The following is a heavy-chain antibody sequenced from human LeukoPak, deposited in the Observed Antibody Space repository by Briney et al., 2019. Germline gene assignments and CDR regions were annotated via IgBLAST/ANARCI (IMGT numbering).Heavy chain of an antibody. Sequence: GGSLRLSCAASGFTFDDYGISWVRQAPGKGLEWVSGINWNGGSTGYADSVKGRFTISRDNAKNSLYLQMNSLRAEDTALYYCARASGYQAAFDIWGQGTMVTVSS. J-gene: IGHJ3*02. CDR2: INWNGGST. CDR3: ARASGYQAAFDI. CDR1: GFTFDDYG. V-gene: IGHV3-20*04. D-gene: IGHD3-22*01.